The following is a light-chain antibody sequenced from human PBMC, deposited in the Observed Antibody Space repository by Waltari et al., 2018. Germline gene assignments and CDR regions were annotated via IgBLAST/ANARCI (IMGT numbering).Light chain of an antibody. CDR1: SSDIGDYNY. CDR3: SSYTSSSTFVI. Sequence: QSALTQPASVSGSPGQSITISCTRTSSDIGDYNYVSWYQHHPGRAPKVVIYGVSNRPSGVSNRFSGSKSGNTASLTISGLQPEDEADYYCSSYTSSSTFVIFGGGTKLTVL. CDR2: GVS. J-gene: IGLJ2*01. V-gene: IGLV2-14*03.